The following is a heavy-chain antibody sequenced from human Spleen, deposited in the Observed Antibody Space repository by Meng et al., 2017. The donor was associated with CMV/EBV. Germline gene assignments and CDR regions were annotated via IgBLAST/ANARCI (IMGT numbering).Heavy chain of an antibody. J-gene: IGHJ4*02. CDR2: IYHSGST. Sequence: CAVSGGSITSSTWWSWVRQPPGKGLEWIGEIYHSGSTNYCPSLKCRVTISVDKSKNQFSLTLSSVTAADTAVYYCARICGGDCSTDYWGQGTLVTVSS. CDR3: ARICGGDCSTDY. D-gene: IGHD2-21*01. V-gene: IGHV4-4*02. CDR1: GGSITSSTW.